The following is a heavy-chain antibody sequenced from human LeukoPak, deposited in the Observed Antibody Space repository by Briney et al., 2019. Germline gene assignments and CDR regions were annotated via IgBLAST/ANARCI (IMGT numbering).Heavy chain of an antibody. J-gene: IGHJ6*02. CDR1: GGSTSSYY. Sequence: SETLSLTCTVSGGSTSSYYWSWIRQPPGKGLEWIGYIYYSGSTNYNPSLKSRVTISVDTSKNQFSLKLSSVTAADTAVYYCARDGGGGDYYYYYGMDVWGQGTTVTVSS. D-gene: IGHD2-21*02. CDR3: ARDGGGGDYYYYYGMDV. CDR2: IYYSGST. V-gene: IGHV4-59*01.